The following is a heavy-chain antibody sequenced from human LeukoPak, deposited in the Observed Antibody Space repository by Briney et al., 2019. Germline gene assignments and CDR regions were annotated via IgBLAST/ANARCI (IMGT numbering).Heavy chain of an antibody. CDR3: VRDHDWAFDY. CDR1: GFTFSSYA. Sequence: GGSLRLSCAASGFTFSSYAMSWVRQAPGKGLEWVSAISGSGGSTYYADSVKGRFTISRDNSKNTLYLQMNSLRGEDMAVYYCVRDHDWAFDYWGQGTLVPVSS. V-gene: IGHV3-23*01. J-gene: IGHJ4*02. D-gene: IGHD3-9*01. CDR2: ISGSGGST.